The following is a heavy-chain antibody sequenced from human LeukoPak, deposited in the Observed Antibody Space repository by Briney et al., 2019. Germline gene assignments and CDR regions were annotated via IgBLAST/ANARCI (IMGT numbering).Heavy chain of an antibody. CDR1: GYTFSSFA. J-gene: IGHJ5*02. V-gene: IGHV7-4-1*02. CDR3: VRGSGGNSA. CDR2: INTNTGNP. D-gene: IGHD4-23*01. Sequence: ASVKASCKASGYTFSSFAMNWVRQAPGQGLEWMGWINTNTGNPTHAQGFTGRFVFSLDTSVNTAYLQISSLKAEDTAVYYCVRGSGGNSAWGQGTLVTVSS.